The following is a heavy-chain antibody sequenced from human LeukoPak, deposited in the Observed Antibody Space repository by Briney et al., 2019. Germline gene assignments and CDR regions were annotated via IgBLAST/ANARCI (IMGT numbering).Heavy chain of an antibody. Sequence: SETLSLTCTVSGGSISSYYWSWIRQPPGKGLEWIGYIYYSGSTNYNPSLKSRVTISVDTSKNQFSLKLSSVTAADTAVYYCARGGCGYSSKGWFDPWGQGTLVTVSS. CDR3: ARGGCGYSSKGWFDP. V-gene: IGHV4-59*08. CDR2: IYYSGST. J-gene: IGHJ5*02. D-gene: IGHD6-13*01. CDR1: GGSISSYY.